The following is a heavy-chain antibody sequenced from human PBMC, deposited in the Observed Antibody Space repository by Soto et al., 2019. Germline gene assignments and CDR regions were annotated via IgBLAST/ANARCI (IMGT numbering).Heavy chain of an antibody. Sequence: VQLVESGGGVVQPGRSLRLSCAASGFTFSSYGMHWVRQAPGKGLEWVAVIWYDGSNKYYADSVKGRFTISRDNSKNTLYLQMNSLRAEDTAVYYCARAFGGLRGDDYWGQGTLVTVSS. CDR1: GFTFSSYG. J-gene: IGHJ4*02. CDR2: IWYDGSNK. D-gene: IGHD3-16*01. V-gene: IGHV3-33*01. CDR3: ARAFGGLRGDDY.